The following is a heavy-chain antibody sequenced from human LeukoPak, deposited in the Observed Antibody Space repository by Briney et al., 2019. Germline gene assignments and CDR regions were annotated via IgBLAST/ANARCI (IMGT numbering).Heavy chain of an antibody. J-gene: IGHJ6*03. CDR3: ASRDHSRIITGYYYYMDV. V-gene: IGHV1-46*01. Sequence: GASVKVSCKASGYIFTSYYMHWVRQAPGQGLEWMGIINPSGGSTSYAQKFQGRVTITADESTSTAYMELSSLRSEDTAVYYCASRDHSRIITGYYYYMDVWGKGTTVTVSS. CDR1: GYIFTSYY. CDR2: INPSGGST. D-gene: IGHD2-8*02.